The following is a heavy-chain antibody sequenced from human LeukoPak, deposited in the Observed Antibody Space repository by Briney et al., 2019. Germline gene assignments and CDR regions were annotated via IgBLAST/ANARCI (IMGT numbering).Heavy chain of an antibody. CDR3: ARGKLEDGGYFDY. CDR2: IIPIFGTA. J-gene: IGHJ4*02. V-gene: IGHV1-69*13. Sequence: SSVNVSCKASGGTFSSYAISWVRQPPGQGLEWMGGIIPIFGTANNAQKFQGRVTITADESTSTAYMELSSLRSEDTAVYYCARGKLEDGGYFDYWGQGTLVTVSS. D-gene: IGHD1-1*01. CDR1: GGTFSSYA.